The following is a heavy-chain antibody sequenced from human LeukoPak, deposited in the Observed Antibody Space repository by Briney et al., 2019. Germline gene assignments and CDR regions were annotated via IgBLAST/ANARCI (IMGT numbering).Heavy chain of an antibody. CDR1: GFTFSTYW. CDR2: IHGGGSTT. Sequence: GGSLRHSCAASGFTFSTYWMHWVRQAPEKGLVWVSRIHGGGSTTNYADSVKGRFTISRDNAKNTLYLQMNSLRAEDTAVYYCARAYGYSSRWYDYDFDYWGQGTLVTVSS. V-gene: IGHV3-74*01. D-gene: IGHD6-13*01. CDR3: ARAYGYSSRWYDYDFDY. J-gene: IGHJ4*02.